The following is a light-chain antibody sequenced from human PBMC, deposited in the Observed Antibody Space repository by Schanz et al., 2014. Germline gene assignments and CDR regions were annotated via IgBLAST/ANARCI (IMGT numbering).Light chain of an antibody. CDR3: MQALHTPYT. Sequence: DIVMTQSPLSLPVPPGEPASISCRSSQSLLHSDGYNYLDWYLQKPGQSPQLLIYLGSNRASGVPDRFSGSGSGTDFTLKITRVEAEDVGGYYCMQALHTPYTFGQGTKLEIK. CDR1: QSLLHSDGYNY. J-gene: IGKJ2*01. CDR2: LGS. V-gene: IGKV2-28*01.